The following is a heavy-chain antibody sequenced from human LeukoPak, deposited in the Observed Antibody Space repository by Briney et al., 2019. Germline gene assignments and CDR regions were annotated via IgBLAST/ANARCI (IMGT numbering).Heavy chain of an antibody. D-gene: IGHD6-19*01. V-gene: IGHV1-18*01. CDR2: ISAYNGNT. CDR3: ARAPNSSGWYAEYFQH. CDR1: GYTLTSYG. Sequence: ASVKVSCKASGYTLTSYGISWVRQAPGQGLEWMGWISAYNGNTNYAQKLQGRVTMTTDTSTSTAYMELRSLRSDDTAVYYCARAPNSSGWYAEYFQHWGQGTLVTVSS. J-gene: IGHJ1*01.